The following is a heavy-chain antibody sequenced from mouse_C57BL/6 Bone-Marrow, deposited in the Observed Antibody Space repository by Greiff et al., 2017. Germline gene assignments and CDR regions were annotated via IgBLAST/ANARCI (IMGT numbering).Heavy chain of an antibody. D-gene: IGHD1-1*01. CDR1: GYTFTSYG. V-gene: IGHV1-81*01. CDR2: IYPRSGNT. Sequence: VQLQQSGAELARPGASVKLSCKASGYTFTSYGISWVKQRTGQGLEWIGEIYPRSGNTYYNEKFKGKATLTADKSSSTAYMELRSLTSEDSAVYFCARSYGSSSLFAYWGQGTLVTVSA. J-gene: IGHJ3*01. CDR3: ARSYGSSSLFAY.